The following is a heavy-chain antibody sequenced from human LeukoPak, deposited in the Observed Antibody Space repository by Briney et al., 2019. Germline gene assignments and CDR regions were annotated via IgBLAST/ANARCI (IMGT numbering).Heavy chain of an antibody. V-gene: IGHV3-74*01. CDR3: ATTYGSGRYPGDWFDP. J-gene: IGHJ5*02. CDR2: IYSDGSST. D-gene: IGHD6-19*01. CDR1: GFTFSRYW. Sequence: GGSLRLSCTASGFTFSRYWMHWVRQAAGKGLVWVSRIYSDGSSTSYADSVKSRFTISRDNARNTLYLQLNSLRSEDTAVYYCATTYGSGRYPGDWFDPWGQGTLVTVSS.